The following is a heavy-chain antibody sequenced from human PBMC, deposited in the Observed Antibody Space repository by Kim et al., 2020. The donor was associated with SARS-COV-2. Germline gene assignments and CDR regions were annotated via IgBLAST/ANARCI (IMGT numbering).Heavy chain of an antibody. CDR3: ARDRSATVTFSDAFDI. CDR1: GGSISSGDYY. V-gene: IGHV4-30-4*01. D-gene: IGHD4-17*01. Sequence: SETLSLTCTVSGGSISSGDYYWSWIRQPPGKGLEWIGYIYYSGSTYYNQSLKSRVTISVDTSKNQFSLKLSSVTGADTAVYYCARDRSATVTFSDAFDIWGQGTMVTLPS. J-gene: IGHJ3*02. CDR2: IYYSGST.